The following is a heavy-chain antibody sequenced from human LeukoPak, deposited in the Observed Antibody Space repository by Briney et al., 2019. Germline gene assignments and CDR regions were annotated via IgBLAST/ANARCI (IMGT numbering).Heavy chain of an antibody. J-gene: IGHJ4*02. CDR2: IKQDGSTK. D-gene: IGHD2-8*02. Sequence: GGSLRLSCAASGFTFSNSWMAWVRQAPGKGLEWVANIKQDGSTKHYADSLKGRFTISRDNPKNSVYVQMNSLRADDTAVYYCASDTDGRLDYWGQGILVTVAS. V-gene: IGHV3-7*01. CDR3: ASDTDGRLDY. CDR1: GFTFSNSW.